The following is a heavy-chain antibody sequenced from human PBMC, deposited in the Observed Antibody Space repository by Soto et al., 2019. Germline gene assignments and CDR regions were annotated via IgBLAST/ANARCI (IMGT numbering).Heavy chain of an antibody. CDR2: IIPISGTT. V-gene: IGHV1-69*13. CDR1: GGTCSTHA. D-gene: IGHD2-15*01. CDR3: ARGYCSGGNCYSGMDV. J-gene: IGHJ6*02. Sequence: SVKVSCKASGGTCSTHAIIWVLQSALHGLEWMGGIIPISGTTYYTQKFQGRVTITADEPTSAAFMELSSLKSEDTAVFYCARGYCSGGNCYSGMDVWGQGTMVTVSS.